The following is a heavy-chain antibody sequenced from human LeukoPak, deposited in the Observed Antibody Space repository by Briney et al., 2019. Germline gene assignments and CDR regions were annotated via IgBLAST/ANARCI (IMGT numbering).Heavy chain of an antibody. V-gene: IGHV1-46*01. CDR2: INPSGGST. D-gene: IGHD3-22*01. CDR1: GYTFTSYY. J-gene: IGHJ4*02. CDR3: ARPFDSSAYFFQPFDS. Sequence: GASVKVSCKASGYTFTSYYMHWVRQAPGQGLEWMGVINPSGGSTTYSEKFQGRVTMTRDTFRSTVYMELSSLRSEDTAVYYCARPFDSSAYFFQPFDSWGQGALVTVSS.